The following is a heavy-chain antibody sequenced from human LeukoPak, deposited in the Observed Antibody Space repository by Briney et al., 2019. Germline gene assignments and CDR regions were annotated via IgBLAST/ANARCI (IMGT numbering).Heavy chain of an antibody. D-gene: IGHD2-8*01. J-gene: IGHJ4*01. Sequence: GGSLRLSCAASGFTFSSYALAWVRQAPGKGLEWVSAVTGRGVGTHYADSVKGRFTISRDNSKNVMYLQMNSLRAEDTAIYFCGSDPNGDYVGALGYWGRGTLVTVSS. CDR2: VTGRGVGT. CDR3: GSDPNGDYVGALGY. CDR1: GFTFSSYA. V-gene: IGHV3-23*01.